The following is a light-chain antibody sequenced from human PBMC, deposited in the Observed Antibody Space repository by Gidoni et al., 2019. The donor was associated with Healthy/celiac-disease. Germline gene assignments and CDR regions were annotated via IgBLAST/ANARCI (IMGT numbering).Light chain of an antibody. CDR2: GAS. Sequence: EIVMTPSPATLSVSPGERATLSCRASQSVSSNLAWYQQKPGQAPRLLIYGASTRATGIPARFSGSGSGTEFTLTISSLQSEDFAVYYCQQYNNWATFGQXTKVEIK. J-gene: IGKJ1*01. V-gene: IGKV3-15*01. CDR3: QQYNNWAT. CDR1: QSVSSN.